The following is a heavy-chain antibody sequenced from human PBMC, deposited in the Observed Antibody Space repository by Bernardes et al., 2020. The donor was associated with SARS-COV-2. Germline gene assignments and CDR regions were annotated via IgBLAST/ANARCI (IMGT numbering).Heavy chain of an antibody. CDR1: GFTFSSYE. V-gene: IGHV3-48*03. D-gene: IGHD3-16*02. CDR2: ISSSGSTI. J-gene: IGHJ3*02. Sequence: GGSLRLSCAASGFTFSSYEMNWVRQAPGKGLEWVSYISSSGSTIYYADSVKGRFTISRDNAKNSLYLQMNSLRAEDTAVYYCARAQGTRMITFGGVIVYDAFDIWGQGTMVTVSS. CDR3: ARAQGTRMITFGGVIVYDAFDI.